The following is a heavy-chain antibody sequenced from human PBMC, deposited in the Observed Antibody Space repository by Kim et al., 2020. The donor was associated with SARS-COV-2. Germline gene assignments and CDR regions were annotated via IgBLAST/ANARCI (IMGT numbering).Heavy chain of an antibody. V-gene: IGHV4-59*08. CDR1: GGSISSYY. D-gene: IGHD6-13*01. J-gene: IGHJ5*02. Sequence: SETLSLTCTVSGGSISSYYWSWIRQPPGKGLEWIGYIYYSGSTNYNPSLKSRVTISVDTSKNQFSLKLSSVTAADTAVYYCARRRIAAARFDPWGQGTLVTVSS. CDR2: IYYSGST. CDR3: ARRRIAAARFDP.